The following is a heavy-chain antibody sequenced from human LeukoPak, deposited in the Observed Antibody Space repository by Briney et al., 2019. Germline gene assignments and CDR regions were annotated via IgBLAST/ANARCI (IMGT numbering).Heavy chain of an antibody. Sequence: GGSLRLSCAASGFTFSSYNMNWVRQAPGKGRQWVSSMSSSSSYIFYADSVKGRFTISRDNAKNSLYLQMNSLRAEDTAVYYCARLGRPFDYWGQGTLVTVSS. CDR3: ARLGRPFDY. CDR2: MSSSSSYI. J-gene: IGHJ4*02. D-gene: IGHD2-15*01. V-gene: IGHV3-21*01. CDR1: GFTFSSYN.